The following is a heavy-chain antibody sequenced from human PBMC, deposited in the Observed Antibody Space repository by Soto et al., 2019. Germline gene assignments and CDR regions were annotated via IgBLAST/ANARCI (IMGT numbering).Heavy chain of an antibody. D-gene: IGHD2-15*01. Sequence: PGGSLRLSCAGSGFKFSTYWMNWVRHVPGKGLVWVSRINSDGTTTTYADSVKGRFTISRDNTKNTFYLQMNSLRAEDTAVYYCARAGYCTAAGCSPASRYGMDVWGQGTTVTVSS. CDR3: ARAGYCTAAGCSPASRYGMDV. V-gene: IGHV3-74*03. CDR2: INSDGTTT. CDR1: GFKFSTYW. J-gene: IGHJ6*02.